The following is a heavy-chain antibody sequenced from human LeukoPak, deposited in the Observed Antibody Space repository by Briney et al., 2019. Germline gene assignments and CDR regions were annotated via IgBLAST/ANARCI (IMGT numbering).Heavy chain of an antibody. CDR2: IYYSGST. CDR1: GGSISSSSYY. J-gene: IGHJ4*02. D-gene: IGHD6-19*01. CDR3: ARRLFKIAVAGHYDY. V-gene: IGHV4-39*07. Sequence: SETLSLTCTVSGGSISSSSYYWGWIRQPPGKGLEWIGSIYYSGSTYYNPSLKSRVTISIDTSKNQFSLRLSSVTAADTAVYYCARRLFKIAVAGHYDYWGQGILVTVSS.